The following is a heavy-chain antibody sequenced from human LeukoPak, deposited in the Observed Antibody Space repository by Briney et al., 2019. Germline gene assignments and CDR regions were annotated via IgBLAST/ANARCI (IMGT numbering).Heavy chain of an antibody. J-gene: IGHJ3*02. D-gene: IGHD3-22*01. CDR2: ISSSSSYI. Sequence: GGSLRLSCAASGFTFSSCAMHWVRQAPGKGLEWVSSISSSSSYIYYADSVKGRFTISRDNAKNSLYLQMNSLRAEDTAVYYCARDRESDSSGYYPDAFDIWGQGTMVTVSS. CDR3: ARDRESDSSGYYPDAFDI. V-gene: IGHV3-21*01. CDR1: GFTFSSCA.